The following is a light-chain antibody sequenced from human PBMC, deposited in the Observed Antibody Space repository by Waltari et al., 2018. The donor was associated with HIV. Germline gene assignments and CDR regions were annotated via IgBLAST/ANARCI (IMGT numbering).Light chain of an antibody. Sequence: TQSPGTLSLSPGERATLSCRASQSVSSSYLAWYQQKPGKAPRLLIYGASSRATGIPDRFSGSGSGTDFTLTISRLEPEDFAVYYCQQYGSSPPYTFGQGAKLEIK. J-gene: IGKJ2*01. V-gene: IGKV3-20*01. CDR1: QSVSSSY. CDR2: GAS. CDR3: QQYGSSPPYT.